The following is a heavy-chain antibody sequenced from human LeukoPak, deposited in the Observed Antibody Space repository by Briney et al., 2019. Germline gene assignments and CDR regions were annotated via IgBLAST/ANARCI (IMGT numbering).Heavy chain of an antibody. J-gene: IGHJ6*03. CDR2: INPQSGGT. CDR3: ARGVVAATFYYYMDV. V-gene: IGHV1-2*02. D-gene: IGHD2-15*01. Sequence: ASVKVSCKASEYTFTGYYIHWVRQAPGQGLEWMGWINPQSGGTNYAQKFQGRVTMTRDTSISTAYMELSRLRSDDTAVYYCARGVVAATFYYYMDVWGKGTTVTVSS. CDR1: EYTFTGYY.